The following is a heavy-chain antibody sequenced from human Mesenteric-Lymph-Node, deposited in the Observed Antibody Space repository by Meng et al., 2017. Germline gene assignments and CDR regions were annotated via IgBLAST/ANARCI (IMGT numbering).Heavy chain of an antibody. CDR3: ARVRYYYGSGSTWFDP. CDR1: CGSISSGGYY. D-gene: IGHD3-10*01. V-gene: IGHV4-31*01. J-gene: IGHJ5*02. CDR2: IYYSGST. Sequence: QRQPQESGPGLVKPSQTLSLTCTGSCGSISSGGYYWSWIRQHPGKGLEWIGYIYYSGSTYYNPSLKSLVTISVDTSKNQFSLKLSSVTAADTAVYYCARVRYYYGSGSTWFDPWGQGTLVTVSS.